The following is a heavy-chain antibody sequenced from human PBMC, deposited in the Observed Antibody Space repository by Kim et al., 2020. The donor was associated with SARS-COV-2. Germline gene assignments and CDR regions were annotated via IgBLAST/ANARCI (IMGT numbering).Heavy chain of an antibody. V-gene: IGHV5-51*01. CDR3: ARPGESNGWYSHLTY. J-gene: IGHJ4*02. Sequence: GESLKISCKASGYTFNTYWIAWVRQVPGKGLEWIGIIYPGDSDTKYSPSFRGQVTISVDKSTATVYLQWRSLAPSDTGFYYCARPGESNGWYSHLTYWGQGTPVSAS. D-gene: IGHD6-13*01. CDR2: IYPGDSDT. CDR1: GYTFNTYW.